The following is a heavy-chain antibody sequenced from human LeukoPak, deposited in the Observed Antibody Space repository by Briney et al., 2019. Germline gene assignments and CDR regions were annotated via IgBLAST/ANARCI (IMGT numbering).Heavy chain of an antibody. V-gene: IGHV1-2*02. J-gene: IGHJ4*02. CDR1: GYTFTGYY. CDR3: ARDGLGTTTNFDY. CDR2: INPNNGGT. Sequence: EASVKVSCKASGYTFTGYYMHWVRQAPGQGLEWMGWINPNNGGTNYAQTFQGRVTMTRDTSISTAYMELSRLRSDDMAVYYCARDGLGTTTNFDYWGQGTLVTVSS. D-gene: IGHD7-27*01.